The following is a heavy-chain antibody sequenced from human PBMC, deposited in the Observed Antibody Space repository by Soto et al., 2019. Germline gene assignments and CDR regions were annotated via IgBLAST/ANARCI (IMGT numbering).Heavy chain of an antibody. CDR2: IYHSEST. CDR1: GGSISSSNW. V-gene: IGHV4-4*02. D-gene: IGHD2-2*01. J-gene: IGHJ6*02. CDR3: ARDLGYCSSTSCYYYYYYGMDV. Sequence: SETLSLTCAVSGGSISSSNWWSWVRQPPGKGLEWIGEIYHSESTNYNPSLKSRVTISVDKSKNQFSLKLSSVTAADTAVYYCARDLGYCSSTSCYYYYYYGMDVWGQGTTVTVSS.